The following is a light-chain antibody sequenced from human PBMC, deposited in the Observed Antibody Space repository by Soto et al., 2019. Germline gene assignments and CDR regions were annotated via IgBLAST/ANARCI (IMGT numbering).Light chain of an antibody. Sequence: VLSQYPDTLTYSPGQRVTLSCRASLRDSGTLAWHQQQPGQAPQLLLYGAASRAPGIPARFSGSGSGTEFTLTISSLSSEDFAIYFCRQYNDRPTFGPGTKVDIK. CDR3: RQYNDRPT. CDR1: LRDSGT. J-gene: IGKJ3*01. CDR2: GAA. V-gene: IGKV3-15*01.